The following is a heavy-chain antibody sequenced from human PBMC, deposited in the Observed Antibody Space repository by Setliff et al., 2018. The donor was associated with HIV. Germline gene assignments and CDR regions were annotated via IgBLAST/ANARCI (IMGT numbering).Heavy chain of an antibody. CDR3: ARYKWNNWIFGWFDP. CDR1: GFTFSTYS. CDR2: ISSSSSTK. Sequence: PGGSLRLSCAVSGFTFSTYSMNWVRQAPGKGLEWVSYISSSSSTKYYADSVKGRFTISRDNAKNSLYLQMNSLRAEDTAVYYCARYKWNNWIFGWFDPWGQGTQVTVSS. J-gene: IGHJ5*02. D-gene: IGHD1-20*01. V-gene: IGHV3-48*01.